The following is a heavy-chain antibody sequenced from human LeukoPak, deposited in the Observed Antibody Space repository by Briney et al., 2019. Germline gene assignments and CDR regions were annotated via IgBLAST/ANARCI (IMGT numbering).Heavy chain of an antibody. Sequence: PSETLSLTCTVSGDSITSGSYYWSWIRQPAGKGLEWIGRIYRSGRTNYNPSLKSRVTVSVDTSKNQFSLRLSSVTAADTAVYYCARDLGGSYSSGNWFDPWGQGTLVTVSS. D-gene: IGHD1-26*01. CDR3: ARDLGGSYSSGNWFDP. CDR2: IYRSGRT. CDR1: GDSITSGSYY. V-gene: IGHV4-61*02. J-gene: IGHJ5*02.